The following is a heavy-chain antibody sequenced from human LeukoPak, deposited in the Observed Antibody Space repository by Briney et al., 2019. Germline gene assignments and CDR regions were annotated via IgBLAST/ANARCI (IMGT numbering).Heavy chain of an antibody. Sequence: SETVSLTCAVSGGSLSGGFTWSWIRQPLGKGLEWIGFIYHSDSTYYNPSLKSRVTISVDTSKNQVSLNLTSVTAADTAMYFCARGDYGGLGAWGQGILVTVSS. CDR2: IYHSDST. CDR1: GGSLSGGFT. CDR3: ARGDYGGLGA. V-gene: IGHV4-30-2*01. J-gene: IGHJ5*02. D-gene: IGHD4-23*01.